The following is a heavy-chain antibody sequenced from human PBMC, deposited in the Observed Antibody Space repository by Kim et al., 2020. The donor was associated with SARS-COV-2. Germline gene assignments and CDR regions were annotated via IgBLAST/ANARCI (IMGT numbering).Heavy chain of an antibody. CDR2: TYYRSKWYN. D-gene: IGHD2-2*01. V-gene: IGHV6-1*01. CDR3: ARDRIVVVPAATNGQYVFDI. J-gene: IGHJ3*02. Sequence: SQTLSLTCAISGDSVSSNSAAWNWIRQSPSRGLEWLGRTYYRSKWYNDYAVSVKSRITINPDTSKNQFSLQLNSVTPEDTAVYYCARDRIVVVPAATNGQYVFDIWGQGTMVTVSS. CDR1: GDSVSSNSAA.